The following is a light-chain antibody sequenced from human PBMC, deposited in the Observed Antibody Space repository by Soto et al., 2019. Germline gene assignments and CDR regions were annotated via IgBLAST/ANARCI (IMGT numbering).Light chain of an antibody. CDR1: SSNIGAGYD. V-gene: IGLV1-40*01. CDR2: GNS. Sequence: QSVLTQPPSVSGAPGQRVTISCTGSSSNIGAGYDVHWYQQLPGTAPKLLIYGNSNRPSGVPDRFSGSKSGNTASLTVSGLQAEDEADYYCSSYAGGDSFVFGTGTKLTVL. CDR3: SSYAGGDSFV. J-gene: IGLJ1*01.